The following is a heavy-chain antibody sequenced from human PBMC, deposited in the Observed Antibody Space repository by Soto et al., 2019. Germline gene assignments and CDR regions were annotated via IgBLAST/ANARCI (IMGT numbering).Heavy chain of an antibody. CDR2: ISSSSSYI. CDR3: ARVTLERYFDY. CDR1: GFTFNIYA. Sequence: PGGSLRLSCAASGFTFNIYAMSWVRQAPGKGLEWVSSISSSSSYIYYADSVKGRFTISRDNAKNSLYLQMNSLRAEDTAVYYCARVTLERYFDYWGQGTLVTVSS. J-gene: IGHJ4*02. V-gene: IGHV3-21*01. D-gene: IGHD3-16*01.